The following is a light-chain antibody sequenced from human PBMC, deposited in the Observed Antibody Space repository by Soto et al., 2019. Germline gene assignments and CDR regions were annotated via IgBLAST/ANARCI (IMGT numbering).Light chain of an antibody. CDR2: GAS. J-gene: IGKJ2*01. CDR1: QSVSSN. CDR3: QQYNNWPPYT. V-gene: IGKV3-15*01. Sequence: EIVMTQSPATLSVSPGERATLSCRASQSVSSNLAWYQQKPGQAPRLLIYGASTRATGIPARLSGSGSGTEFTLTISSLQSEDFAVYYCQQYNNWPPYTFGQGTKLELK.